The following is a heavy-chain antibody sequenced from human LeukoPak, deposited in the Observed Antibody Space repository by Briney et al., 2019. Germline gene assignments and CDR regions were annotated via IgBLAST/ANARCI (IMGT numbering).Heavy chain of an antibody. D-gene: IGHD5-18*01. Sequence: ASVKVSCKASGYTFTGYYMHWVRQAPGQGLEWMGWISAYNGNTNYAQKLQGRVTMTTDTSTSTAYMELRSLRSDDTAVYYCARGEGEGIQLWSNYWGQGTLVTVSS. CDR3: ARGEGEGIQLWSNY. J-gene: IGHJ4*02. V-gene: IGHV1-18*04. CDR2: ISAYNGNT. CDR1: GYTFTGYY.